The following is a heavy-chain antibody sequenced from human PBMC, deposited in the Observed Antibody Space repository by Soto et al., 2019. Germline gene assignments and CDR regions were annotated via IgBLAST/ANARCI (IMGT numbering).Heavy chain of an antibody. V-gene: IGHV3-33*01. CDR2: IWYDGSNK. CDR1: GFTFSSYG. Sequence: PGGSLRLSCAASGFTFSSYGMHWVRQAPGKGLEWVAVIWYDGSNKYYADSVKGRFTISRDNSKNTLYLQMNSLRAEDTAVYYCARGASAAPPRVNPHLAYWGQGTLVTVSS. D-gene: IGHD6-13*01. CDR3: ARGASAAPPRVNPHLAY. J-gene: IGHJ4*02.